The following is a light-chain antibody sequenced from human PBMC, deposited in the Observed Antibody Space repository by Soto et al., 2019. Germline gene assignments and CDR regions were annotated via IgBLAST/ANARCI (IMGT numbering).Light chain of an antibody. V-gene: IGKV4-1*01. Sequence: EIVMSQRRSSLAVSLGERATINCKSSQSVLYNSNNDSYLTWYQQKPGQSPRVLIYWASTRESGVPDRFSGSGSGTDFTLTISSLQAEDVAVYYCQQYYSIPWTFGQGTKVDIK. J-gene: IGKJ1*01. CDR2: WAS. CDR1: QSVLYNSNNDSY. CDR3: QQYYSIPWT.